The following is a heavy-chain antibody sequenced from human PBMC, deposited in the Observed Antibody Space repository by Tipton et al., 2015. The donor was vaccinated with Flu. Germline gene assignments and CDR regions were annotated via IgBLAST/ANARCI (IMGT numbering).Heavy chain of an antibody. CDR1: GGSMSSYY. CDR3: DRGSGSETYLSFDV. CDR2: MYTSGST. J-gene: IGHJ4*02. V-gene: IGHV4-4*07. D-gene: IGHD3-10*01. Sequence: TLSLTCTVSGGSMSSYYWAWLRQPAGKGLEWIGRMYTSGSTKYNPSLESRVTMSVDTSNNHFALKLSSVTAADTAVYYCDRGSGSETYLSFDVWGQATLATVTS.